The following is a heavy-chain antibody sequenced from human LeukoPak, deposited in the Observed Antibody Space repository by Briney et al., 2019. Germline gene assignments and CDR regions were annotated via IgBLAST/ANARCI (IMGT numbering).Heavy chain of an antibody. D-gene: IGHD3-22*01. V-gene: IGHV4-34*01. CDR2: INHSGNT. CDR3: ARGGDSSGYYFIDY. CDR1: GGSFSGYY. J-gene: IGHJ4*02. Sequence: SETLSLTCAVYGGSFSGYYWSWIRQPPGKGLEWIGEINHSGNTNYNPSLKSRVTISVDTSKNLFSLKLSSVTAADTAVYYCARGGDSSGYYFIDYWGQGTLVTVSS.